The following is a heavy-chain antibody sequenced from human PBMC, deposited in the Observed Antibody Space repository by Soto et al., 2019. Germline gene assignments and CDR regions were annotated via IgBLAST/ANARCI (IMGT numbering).Heavy chain of an antibody. CDR1: GFTFSSYS. D-gene: IGHD1-1*01. CDR2: ISSSSSYI. J-gene: IGHJ6*02. Sequence: EVQLVESGGGLVKPGGSLRLSCAASGFTFSSYSMNWVRQAPGKGLEWVSSISSSSSYIYYADSAKGRFTISRDNAKNSLCLQMNSLRAEDTAVYYCAGERRISKNGHSCHYGMDVWGRGRTVSVSS. CDR3: AGERRISKNGHSCHYGMDV. V-gene: IGHV3-21*01.